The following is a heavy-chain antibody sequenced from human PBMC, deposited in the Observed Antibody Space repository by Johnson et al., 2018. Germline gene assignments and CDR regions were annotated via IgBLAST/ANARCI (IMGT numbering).Heavy chain of an antibody. CDR1: GFTFDDYS. CDR2: ISWDGGST. Sequence: VQLVESGGGVVQPGGSLRLSCAASGFTFDDYSMHWVRQAPGKGLEWVSLISWDGGSTYYADSVKGRFTISRDNRKNSLYLQMNSMRTEDTALYYCAKDISRVGIAAAGTVGFQHWGQGTLVTVSS. J-gene: IGHJ1*01. CDR3: AKDISRVGIAAAGTVGFQH. V-gene: IGHV3-43*01. D-gene: IGHD6-13*01.